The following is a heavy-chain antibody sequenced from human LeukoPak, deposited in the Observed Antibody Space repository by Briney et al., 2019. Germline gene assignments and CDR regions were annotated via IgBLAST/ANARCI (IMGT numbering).Heavy chain of an antibody. J-gene: IGHJ4*02. CDR3: TRKNNVDFSEYWFEFDH. CDR1: GFSFSDSG. D-gene: IGHD2/OR15-2a*01. V-gene: IGHV3-73*01. Sequence: GGSLKLSCAASGFSFSDSGLHWVRQASGKGPEWLGRIRSKKKNYATAYAASVKGRFTISRDDSNNTVYLQMSSLKTDDTAVYYCTRKNNVDFSEYWFEFDHWGLGTLVTVSS. CDR2: IRSKKKNYAT.